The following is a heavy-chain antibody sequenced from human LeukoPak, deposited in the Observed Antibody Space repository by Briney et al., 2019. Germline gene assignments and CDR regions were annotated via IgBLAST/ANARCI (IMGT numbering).Heavy chain of an antibody. CDR2: IYYSGST. V-gene: IGHV4-59*11. CDR1: GGSNSSHY. CDR3: ARGLDYDFWSGYSYYFDY. D-gene: IGHD3-3*01. Sequence: SETLSLTCTVSGGSNSSHYWSWIRQPPGKGLEWIGYIYYSGSTNYNPSLKSRVTISVDTSKNQFSLKLSSVTAADTAVYYCARGLDYDFWSGYSYYFDYWGQGTLVTVSS. J-gene: IGHJ4*02.